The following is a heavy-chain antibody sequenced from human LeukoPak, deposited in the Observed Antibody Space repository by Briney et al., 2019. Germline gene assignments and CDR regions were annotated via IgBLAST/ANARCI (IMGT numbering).Heavy chain of an antibody. CDR2: IILILGIA. D-gene: IGHD4-17*01. J-gene: IGHJ4*02. CDR1: GGTFSSYA. Sequence: ALVKVSCKASGGTFSSYAISWVRQAPGQGLEWMGRIILILGIANYAQKFQGRVTITADKSTSTAYMELSSLRSEDTAVYYCARVPHGAAYGGQVYFDYWGQGALVTVSS. CDR3: ARVPHGAAYGGQVYFDY. V-gene: IGHV1-69*04.